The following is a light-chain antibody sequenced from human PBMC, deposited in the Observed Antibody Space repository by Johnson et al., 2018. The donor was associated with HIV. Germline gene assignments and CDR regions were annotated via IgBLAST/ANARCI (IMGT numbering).Light chain of an antibody. CDR2: DNN. CDR1: SSNIGNNY. CDR3: GTWDSSLSAHYV. J-gene: IGLJ1*01. V-gene: IGLV1-51*01. Sequence: QSVLTQPPSVSAAPGQKVTISCSGSSSNIGNNYVSWYQQLPGTAPKLLIYDNNKRPSGIPDRFSGSKSGTQATRGITGLQTGDEADYYCGTWDSSLSAHYVFGTATKVTVL.